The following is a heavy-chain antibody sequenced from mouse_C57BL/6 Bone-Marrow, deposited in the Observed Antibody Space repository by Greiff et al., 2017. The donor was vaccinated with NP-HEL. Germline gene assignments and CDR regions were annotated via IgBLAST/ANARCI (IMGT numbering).Heavy chain of an antibody. D-gene: IGHD1-1*01. Sequence: QVQLQQPGAELVKPGASVKLSCKASGYTFTSYWMHWVKQRPGQGLEWIGMIHPNRGSTNYNEKFKSKATLTVDKSSSTAYMQLSSLTSEDSAVYYCARTLYGSSENAMDYWGQGTSVTVSS. CDR1: GYTFTSYW. CDR3: ARTLYGSSENAMDY. CDR2: IHPNRGST. J-gene: IGHJ4*01. V-gene: IGHV1-64*01.